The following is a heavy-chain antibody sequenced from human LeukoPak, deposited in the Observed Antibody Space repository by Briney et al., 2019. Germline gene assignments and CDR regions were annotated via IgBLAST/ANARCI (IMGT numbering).Heavy chain of an antibody. CDR2: IYTSGTT. V-gene: IGHV4-61*02. CDR1: GGSVSSSNYY. Sequence: SETLSLTCTVSGGSVSSSNYYWSWIRQPAGKGLEWIGRIYTSGTTNYNPSLKSRVTISIDTSKNQFSLKLSSVTAADTAVYYCARGLWFGDENPPYFDYWGQGTLVTVSS. CDR3: ARGLWFGDENPPYFDY. D-gene: IGHD3-10*01. J-gene: IGHJ4*02.